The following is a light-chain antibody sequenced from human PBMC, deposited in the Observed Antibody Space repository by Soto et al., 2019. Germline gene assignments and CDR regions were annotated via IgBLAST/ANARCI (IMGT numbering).Light chain of an antibody. J-gene: IGKJ1*01. CDR1: QDVGRY. CDR2: GAS. V-gene: IGKV1-8*01. CDR3: QHYKNYPWT. Sequence: AIRMTQSPSSLSASAGDRVAIACRASQDVGRYVAWYQQKPGQDPKLLIYGASTLQSGVPSRFSGGGSGTDFTLTISCLQSEDFATYYCQHYKNYPWTFGQGTKVEIK.